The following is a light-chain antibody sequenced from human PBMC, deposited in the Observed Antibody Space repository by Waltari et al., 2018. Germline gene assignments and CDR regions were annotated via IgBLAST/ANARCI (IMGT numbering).Light chain of an antibody. CDR1: QCVGRS. CDR2: DAS. CDR3: QMYVRLPAT. V-gene: IGKV3-20*01. J-gene: IGKJ1*01. Sequence: EIVFTQSPGTLSLSPGERATLSCRASQCVGRSLAWYQQKPGQAPRLLIYDASRRATGVPDSFSGSGSGTDFSLTISRLEPEDFAVYYCQMYVRLPATFGQGTKVEIK.